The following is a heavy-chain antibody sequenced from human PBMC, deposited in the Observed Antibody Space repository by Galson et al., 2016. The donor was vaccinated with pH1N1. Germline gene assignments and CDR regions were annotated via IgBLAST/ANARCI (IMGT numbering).Heavy chain of an antibody. CDR3: VRSRDFSFDY. V-gene: IGHV3-30*04. CDR2: ISKDGNNV. D-gene: IGHD4-11*01. Sequence: SLRLSCAASGFTLSCCAMHWVRQAPGKGLECVALISKDGNNVYYADSVKGRFTISRDSSNNTLYLQMNSLRTEDTAIYYCVRSRDFSFDYWGQGTRVTVSS. CDR1: GFTLSCCA. J-gene: IGHJ4*02.